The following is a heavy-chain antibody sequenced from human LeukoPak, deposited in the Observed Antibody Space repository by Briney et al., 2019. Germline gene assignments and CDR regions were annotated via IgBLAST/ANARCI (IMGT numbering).Heavy chain of an antibody. V-gene: IGHV1-18*01. CDR2: ISAYNGNT. CDR3: ARDNSVEDTAWWFDP. CDR1: GYTFTSYG. J-gene: IGHJ5*02. Sequence: ASVKVSCKASGYTFTSYGISWVRQAPGQGLGWMGWISAYNGNTNYAQKLQGRVTMTTDTSTSTAYMELRSLRSEDTAVYYCARDNSVEDTAWWFDPWGQGTLVTVSS. D-gene: IGHD4-23*01.